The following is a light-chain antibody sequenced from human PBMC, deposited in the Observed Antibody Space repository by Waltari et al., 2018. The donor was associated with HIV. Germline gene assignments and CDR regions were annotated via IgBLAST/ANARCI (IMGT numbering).Light chain of an antibody. Sequence: EILMTQSPDTLSVSPGETATLSCRASQGVNINLAWYQQKPGQAPRLLIYTASTRATGIHARFSGSGSGTEFTLTITSLQSEDFTIYYCQQYNNWPYTFGQGTKLEI. CDR3: QQYNNWPYT. J-gene: IGKJ2*01. V-gene: IGKV3-15*01. CDR1: QGVNIN. CDR2: TAS.